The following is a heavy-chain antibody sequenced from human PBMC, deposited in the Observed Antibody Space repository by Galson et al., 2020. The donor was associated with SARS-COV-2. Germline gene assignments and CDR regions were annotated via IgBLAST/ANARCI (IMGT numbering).Heavy chain of an antibody. D-gene: IGHD1-26*01. J-gene: IGHJ4*02. CDR1: GFTFDDYA. CDR2: SSWNSGSI. CDR3: AKDGGWRELAPDY. V-gene: IGHV3-9*01. Sequence: SLKISCAASGFTFDDYAMHWVRQAPGKGLEWVSGSSWNSGSIGYADSVKGRFTISRDNAKNSLYLQMNSLRAEDTALYYCAKDGGWRELAPDYWGQGTLVTVSS.